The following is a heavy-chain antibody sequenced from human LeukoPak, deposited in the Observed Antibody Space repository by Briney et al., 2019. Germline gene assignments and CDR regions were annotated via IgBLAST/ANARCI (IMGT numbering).Heavy chain of an antibody. CDR2: ISYDGSNK. CDR3: ARDRPSYGDDDY. CDR1: GFTFSSYG. Sequence: GRSLRLSCAASGFTFSSYGMHWVRQAPGKGLEWVAVISYDGSNKYYADSVKGRFTISRDNAKNSLYLQMNRLRAEDTAVYYCARDRPSYGDDDYWGQGTLVTVSS. J-gene: IGHJ4*02. V-gene: IGHV3-30*03. D-gene: IGHD4-17*01.